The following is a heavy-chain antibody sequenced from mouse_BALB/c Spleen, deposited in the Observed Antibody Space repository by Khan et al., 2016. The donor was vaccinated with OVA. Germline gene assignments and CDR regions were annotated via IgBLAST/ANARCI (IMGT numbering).Heavy chain of an antibody. CDR2: IGPGSGNT. Sequence: DLVKPGASVKLSCKASGYTFTSYWINWIKQRPGQGLGGVGHIGPGSGNTYYNEILKGKAKLTVDTSSSTAYIQLSSLSSEDSAVYFCARSNYYGSSLYAMDYWGQGTSVTVSS. D-gene: IGHD1-1*01. J-gene: IGHJ4*01. V-gene: IGHV1S41*01. CDR3: ARSNYYGSSLYAMDY. CDR1: GYTFTSYW.